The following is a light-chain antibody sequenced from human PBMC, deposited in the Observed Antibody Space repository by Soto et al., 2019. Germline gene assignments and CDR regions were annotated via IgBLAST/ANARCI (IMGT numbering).Light chain of an antibody. J-gene: IGKJ2*01. Sequence: DIQMTQSPSTLSASVGDRVTITCRASQTITGWLAWYQQKPGKAPKLLIYKASNLESGVPSRFSGSGSGTEFTLPISSLQPDDFATYYCQRYDTYSEYTFGQGTKLEI. CDR3: QRYDTYSEYT. V-gene: IGKV1-5*03. CDR2: KAS. CDR1: QTITGW.